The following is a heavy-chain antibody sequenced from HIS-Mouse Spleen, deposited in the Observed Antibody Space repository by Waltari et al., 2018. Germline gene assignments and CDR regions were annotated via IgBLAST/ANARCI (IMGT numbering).Heavy chain of an antibody. CDR3: AREIPYSSSWYDWYFDH. CDR1: GGSISSSSYY. CDR2: IYYSGRT. J-gene: IGHJ2*01. D-gene: IGHD6-13*01. V-gene: IGHV4-39*07. Sequence: QLQLQESGPGLVKPSESLSLTCTVSGGSISSSSYYWGWIRQPPGKGLEWIGSIYYSGRTYYNPYLKSRVTISVDSSKNQFSLKLSSVTAADTAVYYCAREIPYSSSWYDWYFDHWGRGTLVTVSS.